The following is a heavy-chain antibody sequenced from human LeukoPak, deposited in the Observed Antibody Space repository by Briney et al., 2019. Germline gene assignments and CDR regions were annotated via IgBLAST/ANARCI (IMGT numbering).Heavy chain of an antibody. CDR3: ARDTEGYYGSGSYPYYYYYMDV. V-gene: IGHV3-30*02. J-gene: IGHJ6*03. CDR2: IRYDGNSN. D-gene: IGHD3-10*01. Sequence: PGGSLRLSCAASGFTFRSYGMHWVRQAPGKGLEWVAFIRYDGNSNYYADSVKGQFTISRDNSRSTLYLQMNSLRAEDTAVYYCARDTEGYYGSGSYPYYYYYMDVWGKGTTVTVSS. CDR1: GFTFRSYG.